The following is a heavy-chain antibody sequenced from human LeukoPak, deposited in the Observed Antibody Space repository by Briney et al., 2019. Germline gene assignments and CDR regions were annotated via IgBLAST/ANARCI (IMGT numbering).Heavy chain of an antibody. CDR2: IIPIFGTA. J-gene: IGHJ4*02. D-gene: IGHD5-24*01. CDR3: ASTPKRWLQSPMDY. V-gene: IGHV1-69*01. Sequence: GSSVKVSCKASGGTFSSYAISWVRQAPGQGLEWMGGIIPIFGTANYAQKFQGRVTITADESTSTAYMELSSLRSEDTAVYYCASTPKRWLQSPMDYWGQGTLVTVSS. CDR1: GGTFSSYA.